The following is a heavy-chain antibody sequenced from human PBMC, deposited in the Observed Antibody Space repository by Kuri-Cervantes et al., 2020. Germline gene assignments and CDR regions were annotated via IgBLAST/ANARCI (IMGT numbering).Heavy chain of an antibody. V-gene: IGHV5-51*01. CDR2: IYPGDSDT. J-gene: IGHJ4*01. CDR1: GYSFTRYW. D-gene: IGHD3-22*01. Sequence: GESLKISCKGSGYSFTRYWIGWVRQMPGKGLEWMGIIYPGDSDTRYSPSFQDQVTISADKSITTAYLQWSSLKASDTAMYYCARSEGYPWDTNYYLSYFDSWGQGTLVTVSS. CDR3: ARSEGYPWDTNYYLSYFDS.